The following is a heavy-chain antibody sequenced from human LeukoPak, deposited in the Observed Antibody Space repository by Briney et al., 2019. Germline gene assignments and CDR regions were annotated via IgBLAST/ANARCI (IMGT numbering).Heavy chain of an antibody. V-gene: IGHV4-59*01. J-gene: IGHJ4*02. CDR3: ARQEYSSSSFDY. D-gene: IGHD6-6*01. Sequence: SETLSLTCTVSGGSISSYYWSWIRQPPGKGLEWIGCIYYSGSTNYNPSLKSRVTISVDTSKNQFPLKLSSVTAADTAVYYCARQEYSSSSFDYWGQGTLVTVSS. CDR2: IYYSGST. CDR1: GGSISSYY.